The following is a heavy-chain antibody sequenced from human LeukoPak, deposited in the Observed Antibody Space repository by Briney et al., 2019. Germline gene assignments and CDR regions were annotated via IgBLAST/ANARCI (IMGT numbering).Heavy chain of an antibody. CDR3: AREKNLRGFDY. CDR1: GGSISSYY. CDR2: IYYSGST. J-gene: IGHJ4*02. V-gene: IGHV4-59*01. D-gene: IGHD1-14*01. Sequence: PSETLSLTCTVSGGSISSYYWSRIRQPPGKGLEWIGYIYYSGSTNYNPSLKSRVTISVDTSKNQFSLKLSSVTAADTAVYYCAREKNLRGFDYWGQGTLVTVSS.